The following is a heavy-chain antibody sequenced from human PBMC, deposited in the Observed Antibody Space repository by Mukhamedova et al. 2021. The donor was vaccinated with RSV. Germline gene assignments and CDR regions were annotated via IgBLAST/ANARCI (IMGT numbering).Heavy chain of an antibody. J-gene: IGHJ5*02. D-gene: IGHD4-11*01. Sequence: GYIYHSGSTNYIPSLKSRVTISIDTSKNQFSLKLSSVTAADTAVYYCARTVKGLRTLWFDPWGQGTLVTVSS. V-gene: IGHV4-59*01. CDR2: IYHSGST. CDR3: ARTVKGLRTLWFDP.